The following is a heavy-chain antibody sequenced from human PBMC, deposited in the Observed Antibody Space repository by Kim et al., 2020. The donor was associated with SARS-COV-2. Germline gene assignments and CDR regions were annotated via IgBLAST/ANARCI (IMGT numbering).Heavy chain of an antibody. CDR3: AVTMVRGVIITSYFDY. J-gene: IGHJ4*02. D-gene: IGHD3-10*01. Sequence: ASVKVSCKASGYTFTGYYMHWVRQAPGQGLEWMGWINPNSGGTNYAQKFQGRVTMTRDTSISTAYMELSRLRSDDTAVYYCAVTMVRGVIITSYFDYWGQGTLVTVSS. V-gene: IGHV1-2*02. CDR2: INPNSGGT. CDR1: GYTFTGYY.